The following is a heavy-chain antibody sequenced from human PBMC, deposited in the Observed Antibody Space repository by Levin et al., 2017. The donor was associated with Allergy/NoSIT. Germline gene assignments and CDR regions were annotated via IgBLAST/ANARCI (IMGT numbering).Heavy chain of an antibody. D-gene: IGHD3-9*01. J-gene: IGHJ3*02. Sequence: PGGSLRLSCAASGFTFSSYAMHWVRQAPGKGLEWVAVISYDGSNKYYADSVKGRFTISRDNSKNTLYLQMNSLRAEDTAVYYCARDLVEVVRYFDWVSPPDAFDIWGQGTMVTVSS. CDR1: GFTFSSYA. CDR3: ARDLVEVVRYFDWVSPPDAFDI. V-gene: IGHV3-30-3*01. CDR2: ISYDGSNK.